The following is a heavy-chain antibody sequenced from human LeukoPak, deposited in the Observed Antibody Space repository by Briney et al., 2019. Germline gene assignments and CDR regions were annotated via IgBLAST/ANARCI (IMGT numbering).Heavy chain of an antibody. CDR3: AKLPTNYDSSGYYSDY. D-gene: IGHD3-22*01. Sequence: GGSLRLSCAASGFTFSSYAMSWVRQAPGKGLVWVSAISGRGGSTYYADSVKGRFTISRDNSKNTLYLQMNSLRAEGTAVYYCAKLPTNYDSSGYYSDYWGQGTLVTVSS. CDR2: ISGRGGST. V-gene: IGHV3-23*01. CDR1: GFTFSSYA. J-gene: IGHJ4*02.